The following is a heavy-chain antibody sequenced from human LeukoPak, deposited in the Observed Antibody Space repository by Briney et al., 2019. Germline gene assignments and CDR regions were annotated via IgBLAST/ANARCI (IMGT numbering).Heavy chain of an antibody. V-gene: IGHV3-30-3*01. Sequence: EGSLRLSCAASGFTFSNYAMYWVRQAPGKGLEWVALISYAGSNKYYADSVKGRFTISRDNSKNTLYLQMSSLRVEDTAVYYCARDLDRYCSSSSCHSADYWGQGTLVTVSS. CDR2: ISYAGSNK. J-gene: IGHJ4*02. CDR1: GFTFSNYA. D-gene: IGHD2-2*01. CDR3: ARDLDRYCSSSSCHSADY.